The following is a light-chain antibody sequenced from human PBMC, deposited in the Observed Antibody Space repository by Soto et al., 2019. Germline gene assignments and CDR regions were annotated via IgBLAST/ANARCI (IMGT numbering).Light chain of an antibody. Sequence: DIVLTQSPGTLSLSPGERATLSCRASQSISSSYLAWYQQKPGQAPRLLIHGVSTRATCIPDRFSGSGSVTDFTPTISRLEPEDFSVYYCHQYVTSPYIFGRGTKLEIK. CDR3: HQYVTSPYI. J-gene: IGKJ2*01. V-gene: IGKV3-20*01. CDR1: QSISSSY. CDR2: GVS.